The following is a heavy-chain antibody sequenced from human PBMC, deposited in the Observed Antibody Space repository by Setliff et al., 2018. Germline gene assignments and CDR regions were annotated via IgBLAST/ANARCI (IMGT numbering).Heavy chain of an antibody. Sequence: PSETLSLTCTVFGGSISSNSYYWGWIRQPPGKGREWIGSIYYSGSTYYNPSLKSRVTISVDTSKNQFSLKLSSVTAADTAVYYCRYWSGYYNNDYWGQGTLVTVSS. CDR2: IYYSGST. D-gene: IGHD3-3*01. CDR1: GGSISSNSYY. CDR3: RYWSGYYNNDY. V-gene: IGHV4-39*07. J-gene: IGHJ4*02.